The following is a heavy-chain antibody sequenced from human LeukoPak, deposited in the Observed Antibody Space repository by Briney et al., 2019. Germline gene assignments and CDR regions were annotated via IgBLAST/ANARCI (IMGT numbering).Heavy chain of an antibody. CDR3: TTGVTY. Sequence: GGSLRLSCAAAAFIFSDAWMTWVRQAPGEGLEWVGRIKSKTDGGTTDYAAPVKGRFIISRDDSKNTLYRQMNSLQTEDTAVYYCTTGVTYWGQGTLVTVSS. J-gene: IGHJ4*02. V-gene: IGHV3-15*01. CDR2: IKSKTDGGTT. D-gene: IGHD5-18*01. CDR1: AFIFSDAW.